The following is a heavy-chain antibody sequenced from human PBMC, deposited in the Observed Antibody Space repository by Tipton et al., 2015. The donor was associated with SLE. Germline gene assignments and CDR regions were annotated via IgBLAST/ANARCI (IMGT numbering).Heavy chain of an antibody. V-gene: IGHV4-61*10. Sequence: TLSLTCTVSGGSISSGNHYWSWIRQSAGEGLEWIGYIYYSGSTNYNPSLKSRVTISVDTSKNQFSLNLSSVTAADTAVYYCARDEYRYDTTGYHLLGHFDFWGQGTLVTVSS. CDR3: ARDEYRYDTTGYHLLGHFDF. CDR2: IYYSGST. CDR1: GGSISSGNHY. J-gene: IGHJ4*02. D-gene: IGHD3-22*01.